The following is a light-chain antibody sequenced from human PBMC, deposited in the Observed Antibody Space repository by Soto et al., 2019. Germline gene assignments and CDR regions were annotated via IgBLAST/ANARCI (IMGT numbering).Light chain of an antibody. J-gene: IGLJ1*01. CDR2: EVT. Sequence: QSVLTQPPSASGSPGQSVTISCTGTSSDVGTYKYVSWYQQHPGKAPKLMIYEVTKRPSGVPDRFSGSKSGNTASLTVSGLQAEDEAGYYCSSYAGSNNFVFGTGTKVTVL. V-gene: IGLV2-8*01. CDR3: SSYAGSNNFV. CDR1: SSDVGTYKY.